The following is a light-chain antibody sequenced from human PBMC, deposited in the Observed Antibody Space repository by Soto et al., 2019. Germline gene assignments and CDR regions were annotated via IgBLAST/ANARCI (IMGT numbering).Light chain of an antibody. CDR3: QHRSNWPPYT. CDR1: QRLGKY. CDR2: DAA. J-gene: IGKJ2*01. Sequence: EIVLTQSPATLPLSPGERVTLSCRASQRLGKYLSWYQQRPCQAPRLLIYDAADRATGIPARFSGSGSGTDFTLTISSLEPEDFALYYCQHRSNWPPYTFGQGTRVDIK. V-gene: IGKV3-11*01.